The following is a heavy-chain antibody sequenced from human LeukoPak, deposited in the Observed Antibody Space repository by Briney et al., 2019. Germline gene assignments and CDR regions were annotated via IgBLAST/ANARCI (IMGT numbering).Heavy chain of an antibody. CDR3: ARVRGQPGPRIIDY. Sequence: SETLSLTCTVSGGSISSSSYYWGWIRQPPGKGLEWIGSIYYSGSTYYNPSLKSRVTISVDTSKNQFSLKLSSVTAADTAVYYCARVRGQPGPRIIDYWGQGTLVTVSS. CDR2: IYYSGST. D-gene: IGHD2-15*01. CDR1: GGSISSSSYY. J-gene: IGHJ4*02. V-gene: IGHV4-39*01.